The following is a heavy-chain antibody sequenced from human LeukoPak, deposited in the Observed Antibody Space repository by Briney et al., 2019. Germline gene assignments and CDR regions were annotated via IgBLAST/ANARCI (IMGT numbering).Heavy chain of an antibody. CDR3: AKRITIFGVARGDAFDI. V-gene: IGHV3-23*01. D-gene: IGHD3-3*01. J-gene: IGHJ3*02. CDR2: ISGRGSST. CDR1: GFTFSSYS. Sequence: GGSLRLSCAASGFTFSSYSMNWVRQAPGKGLECVSTISGRGSSTYYADSVKGRFTISRDNSKNALFLQMNSLRAEDTAVYYCAKRITIFGVARGDAFDIWGQGTMVTVSS.